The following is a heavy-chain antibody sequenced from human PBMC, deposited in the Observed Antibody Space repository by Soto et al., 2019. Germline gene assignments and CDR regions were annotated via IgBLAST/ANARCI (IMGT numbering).Heavy chain of an antibody. V-gene: IGHV2-5*02. CDR2: IYWDDDK. Sequence: QITLNESGPTVVRPTEPLTLTCRFSGFSLTTSGVGVGWIRQSPGKAPDWLALIYWDDDKRYSASLKSRLTITKDTSKNQVVLTVSDLDPTDTATYYCAHRVLRTVFGLVTTTAIYFDFWGQGAPVAVSS. J-gene: IGHJ4*02. D-gene: IGHD3-3*01. CDR1: GFSLTTSGVG. CDR3: AHRVLRTVFGLVTTTAIYFDF.